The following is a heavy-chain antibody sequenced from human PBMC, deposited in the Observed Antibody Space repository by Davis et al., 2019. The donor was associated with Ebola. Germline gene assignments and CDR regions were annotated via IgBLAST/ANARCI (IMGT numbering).Heavy chain of an antibody. Sequence: PGGSLRLSCAASGFTFSDYYMTWIRQAPGKGLEWVSYISASGSIIYYADSVKGRFTISRDNARNSLYLQMNSLRAEDTAVYYCARGSKFLGPRFEYWGQGTLVTVSS. V-gene: IGHV3-11*01. CDR2: ISASGSII. J-gene: IGHJ4*02. D-gene: IGHD2/OR15-2a*01. CDR1: GFTFSDYY. CDR3: ARGSKFLGPRFEY.